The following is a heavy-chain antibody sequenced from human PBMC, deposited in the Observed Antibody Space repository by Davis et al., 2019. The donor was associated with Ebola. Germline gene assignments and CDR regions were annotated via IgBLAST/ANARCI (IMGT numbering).Heavy chain of an antibody. CDR3: TRGIARRRSGSWFDP. CDR1: GYTFTTYD. D-gene: IGHD2-15*01. V-gene: IGHV1-8*01. CDR2: MNPDSGNT. J-gene: IGHJ5*02. Sequence: ASVKVSCKASGYTFTTYDINWVRQATGQGLEWMGRMNPDSGNTGYAQKFRGRVTMTRDTSITTAYMELSSLSSDDTAVYYCTRGIARRRSGSWFDPWGQGTPVTVSS.